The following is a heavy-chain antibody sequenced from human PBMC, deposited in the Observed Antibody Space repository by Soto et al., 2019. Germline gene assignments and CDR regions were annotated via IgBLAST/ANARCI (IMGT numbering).Heavy chain of an antibody. D-gene: IGHD1-26*01. CDR1: GASTVSHYH. Sequence: SETLSLTCSVSGASTVSHYHWTWFRQPPGKGLEWMGYIFNSGTTFYNPSLTSRLSISMDTSGNHFSLELRSVTAADTAVYYCALALGPTTGLDYWGQGTLVTVSS. V-gene: IGHV4-31*02. J-gene: IGHJ4*02. CDR3: ALALGPTTGLDY. CDR2: IFNSGTT.